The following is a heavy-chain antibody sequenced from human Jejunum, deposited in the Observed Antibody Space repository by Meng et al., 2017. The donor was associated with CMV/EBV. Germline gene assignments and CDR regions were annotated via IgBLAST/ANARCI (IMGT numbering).Heavy chain of an antibody. Sequence: AMHWVRQAPGKGLEWVAVISYDGTNNYYADSVKGRFTLSRDNSKSTLYLQMNSLRAEDTARYYCARENWSGYYSYSLGGMDVWGQGTTVTVSS. J-gene: IGHJ6*02. V-gene: IGHV3-30*04. D-gene: IGHD3-3*01. CDR2: ISYDGTNN. CDR3: ARENWSGYYSYSLGGMDV. CDR1: A.